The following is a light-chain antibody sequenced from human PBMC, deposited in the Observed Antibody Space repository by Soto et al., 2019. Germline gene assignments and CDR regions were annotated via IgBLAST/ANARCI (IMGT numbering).Light chain of an antibody. Sequence: ESVLTQSPGTLSLSPAERATLSCRDSQSVSSSYLAWYQQKPGQAPRLLIYAASTRATGIPDRFSGSGSGTDFNLTISRLEPEDFAVYFCQLYGSSPPRYTFGQGTKLEIK. CDR3: QLYGSSPPRYT. CDR1: QSVSSSY. CDR2: AAS. J-gene: IGKJ2*01. V-gene: IGKV3-20*01.